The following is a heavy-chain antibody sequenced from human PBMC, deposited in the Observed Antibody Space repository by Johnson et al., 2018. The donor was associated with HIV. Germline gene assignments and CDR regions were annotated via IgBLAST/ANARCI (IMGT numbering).Heavy chain of an antibody. CDR3: ARSGYGSGSTHDAFDI. D-gene: IGHD3-10*01. Sequence: QVQLVESGGGVVQPGGSLRLSCAASGFTFSSYDMNWVRQAPGKGLEWVAVISYDGSNKYYADSVKGRFTISRDNSKNTLYLQMNSLRAEDTAVYYCARSGYGSGSTHDAFDIWGQGTMVTVSS. V-gene: IGHV3-30*19. CDR2: ISYDGSNK. CDR1: GFTFSSYD. J-gene: IGHJ3*02.